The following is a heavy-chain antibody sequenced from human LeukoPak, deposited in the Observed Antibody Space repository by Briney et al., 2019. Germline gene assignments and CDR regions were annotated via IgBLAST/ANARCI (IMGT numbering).Heavy chain of an antibody. Sequence: NPGGSLRLSCAASGFTVSSDYMSWVRQAPGKGLEWVSYISGSGFTTYYADSVKGRLTISRDNAKNSLYLQINSLRAEDTAIYYCARLPAFDIWGQGTMVTVSS. CDR2: ISGSGFTT. V-gene: IGHV3-11*04. CDR1: GFTVSSDY. J-gene: IGHJ3*02. CDR3: ARLPAFDI.